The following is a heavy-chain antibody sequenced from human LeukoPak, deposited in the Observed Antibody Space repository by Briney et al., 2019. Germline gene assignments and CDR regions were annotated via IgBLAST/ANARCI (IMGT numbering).Heavy chain of an antibody. Sequence: ASVKVSCKASGYTFTSYGISWVRQAPGQGLEWMGWISAYNGNTNYAQKLQGRVTMTTDTSTSTAYMELRSLRSDDTAVYYCARGGPSRITMVRGILNWFDPWGQGTLVTVSS. J-gene: IGHJ5*02. V-gene: IGHV1-18*01. CDR2: ISAYNGNT. CDR1: GYTFTSYG. CDR3: ARGGPSRITMVRGILNWFDP. D-gene: IGHD3-10*01.